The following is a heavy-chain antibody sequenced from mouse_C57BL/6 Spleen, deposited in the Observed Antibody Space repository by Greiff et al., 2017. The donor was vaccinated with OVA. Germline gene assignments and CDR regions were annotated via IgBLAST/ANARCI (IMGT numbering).Heavy chain of an antibody. CDR1: GYTFTSYW. J-gene: IGHJ1*03. Sequence: QVQLQQPGAELVRPGSSVKLSWKASGYTFTSYWMDWVKQRPGQGLEWIGNIYPSDSETHYNQKFKDKATLTVDKSSSTAYMQLSSLTSEDSAVYYCARLYGSSYDWYFDVWGTGTTVTVSS. V-gene: IGHV1-61*01. D-gene: IGHD1-1*01. CDR3: ARLYGSSYDWYFDV. CDR2: IYPSDSET.